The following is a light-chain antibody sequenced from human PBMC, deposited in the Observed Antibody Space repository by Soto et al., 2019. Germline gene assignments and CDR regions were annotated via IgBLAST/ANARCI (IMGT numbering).Light chain of an antibody. CDR3: QQYGSSPRT. CDR2: GAS. V-gene: IGKV3-20*01. J-gene: IGKJ1*01. CDR1: QSVSSNF. Sequence: EIVLTQSPGTLSLSPGERATLSCRASQSVSSNFLSWYQQKPGHAPRLVIYGASNSATGIPDRFLGSGSGTDFSLTIRGMEPEDFAVYYCQQYGSSPRTFGQGTKVEVK.